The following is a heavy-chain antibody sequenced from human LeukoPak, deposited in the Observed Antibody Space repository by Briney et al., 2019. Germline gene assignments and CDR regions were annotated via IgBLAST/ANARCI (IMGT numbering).Heavy chain of an antibody. CDR3: ARRSGYYGRMSDY. CDR2: INHSGST. V-gene: IGHV4-34*01. J-gene: IGHJ4*02. CDR1: GFTFSSYA. Sequence: GSLRLSCAASGFTFSSYAMSWIRQPPGKGLEWIGEINHSGSTNYNPSLKSRVTISVDTSKNQFSLKLSSVTAADTAVYYCARRSGYYGRMSDYWGQGTLVTVSS. D-gene: IGHD3-22*01.